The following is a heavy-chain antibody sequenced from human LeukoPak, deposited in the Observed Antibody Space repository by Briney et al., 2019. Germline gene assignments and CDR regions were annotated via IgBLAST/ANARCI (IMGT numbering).Heavy chain of an antibody. CDR1: GGSISSSSYY. J-gene: IGHJ4*02. CDR3: ARLIRFGGVIEGELY. CDR2: IYYSGST. V-gene: IGHV4-39*01. D-gene: IGHD3-16*01. Sequence: SETLSLTCTVSGGSISSSSYYWGWIRQPPGKGLEWIGSIYYSGSTYYNPSLKSRVTISVDTSKNQFSLKLSSVTAADTAVYYCARLIRFGGVIEGELYWGQGTLVTVSS.